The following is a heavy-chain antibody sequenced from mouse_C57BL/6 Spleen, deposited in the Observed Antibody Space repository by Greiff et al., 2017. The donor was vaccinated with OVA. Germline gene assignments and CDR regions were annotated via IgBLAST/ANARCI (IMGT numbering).Heavy chain of an antibody. CDR3: ERYYYGSSDYAMDY. CDR2: IYPRSGNT. CDR1: GYTFTSYG. V-gene: IGHV1-81*01. J-gene: IGHJ4*01. Sequence: VKLQQSGAELARPGASVKLSCKASGYTFTSYGISWVQQRTGQGLEWIGEIYPRSGNTYYNEKFTGKAILTADPSSSTAYMELRSLTSEDAAVDFCERYYYGSSDYAMDYWGQGTSVTVAS. D-gene: IGHD1-1*01.